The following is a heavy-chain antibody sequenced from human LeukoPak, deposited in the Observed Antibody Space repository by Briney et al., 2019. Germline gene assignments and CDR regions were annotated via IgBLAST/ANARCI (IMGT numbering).Heavy chain of an antibody. Sequence: PSGTLSLTCAVSGGSISSSNWWSWVRQPPGKGLEWIGEIYHSGSTYYNASLKSQVSISIDTSKNQFSLKLTSVTAADTAVYYCVRQTGSGLFILPGGQGTLVTVSS. CDR3: VRQTGSGLFILP. V-gene: IGHV4-4*02. D-gene: IGHD3/OR15-3a*01. CDR1: GGSISSSNW. J-gene: IGHJ4*02. CDR2: IYHSGST.